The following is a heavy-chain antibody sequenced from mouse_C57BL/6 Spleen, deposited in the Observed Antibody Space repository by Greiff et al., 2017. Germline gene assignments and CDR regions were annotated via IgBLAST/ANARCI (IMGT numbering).Heavy chain of an antibody. V-gene: IGHV14-4*01. J-gene: IGHJ3*01. CDR1: GFNIKDDY. Sequence: EVQLQQSGAELVRPGASVKLSCTASGFNIKDDYMHWVKQRPEQGLEWIGWIDPENGDTEYASKFQGKATITADTSSNTAYLQLSSLTSEDTAVYYCTTVDSSGYGFAYWGQGTLVTVSA. CDR3: TTVDSSGYGFAY. CDR2: IDPENGDT. D-gene: IGHD3-2*02.